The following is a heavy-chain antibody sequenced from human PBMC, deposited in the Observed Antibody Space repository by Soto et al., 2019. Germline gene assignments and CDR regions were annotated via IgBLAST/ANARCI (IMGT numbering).Heavy chain of an antibody. CDR3: AREGCSGGSCYYYYYYMDV. V-gene: IGHV1-69*04. Sequence: QVQLVQSGAEVKKPGSSVKVSCKASGGTFSSYPISWVRQAPGQGLEWMGRIIPILGIANYAQKFQGRVTITADKSTSTAYMELSSLRSEDTAVYYCAREGCSGGSCYYYYYYMDVWGKGTTVTVSS. J-gene: IGHJ6*03. D-gene: IGHD2-15*01. CDR1: GGTFSSYP. CDR2: IIPILGIA.